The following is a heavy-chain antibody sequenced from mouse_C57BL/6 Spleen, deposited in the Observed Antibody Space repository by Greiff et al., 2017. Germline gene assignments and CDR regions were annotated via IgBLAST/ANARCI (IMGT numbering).Heavy chain of an antibody. D-gene: IGHD1-1*01. Sequence: QVQLKESGAELVRPGASVTLSCKASGYTFTDYEMHWVKQTPVHGLEWIGAIDPETGGTAYNQKFKGKAILTADKSSSTAYMELRSLTSEDSAVYYCTRYYYGSSDYAMGYWGQGASVTVAS. V-gene: IGHV1-15*01. CDR3: TRYYYGSSDYAMGY. J-gene: IGHJ4*01. CDR1: GYTFTDYE. CDR2: IDPETGGT.